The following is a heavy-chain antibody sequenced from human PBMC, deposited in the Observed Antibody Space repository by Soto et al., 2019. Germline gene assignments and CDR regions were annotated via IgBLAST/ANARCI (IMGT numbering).Heavy chain of an antibody. D-gene: IGHD3-3*01. CDR1: GGSISSYY. V-gene: IGHV4-59*01. CDR3: ARKVWDFWSGYYTGWFGP. Sequence: SGPLSLTCTVSGGSISSYYWSWIRQPPGKGLEWIGYIYYSGSTNYNPSLKSRVTISVDTSKNQFSLKLSSVTAADTAVYYCARKVWDFWSGYYTGWFGPWGQGTVVTLS. CDR2: IYYSGST. J-gene: IGHJ5*02.